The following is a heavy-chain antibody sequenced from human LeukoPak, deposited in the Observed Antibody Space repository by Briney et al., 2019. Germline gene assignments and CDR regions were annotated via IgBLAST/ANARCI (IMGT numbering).Heavy chain of an antibody. D-gene: IGHD3-10*01. J-gene: IGHJ4*02. CDR3: AREGYYGSGSPPSLYFDY. CDR1: GFTFRSYV. Sequence: GGSLRLSCAASGFTFRSYVIHWVRQAPGKGLEWVSVTSSDLNVKLYADSVKGRFTISRDNSRSTLYLQVNSLRPEDTAIYYCAREGYYGSGSPPSLYFDYWGQGTLVTVSS. V-gene: IGHV3-30-3*01. CDR2: TSSDLNVK.